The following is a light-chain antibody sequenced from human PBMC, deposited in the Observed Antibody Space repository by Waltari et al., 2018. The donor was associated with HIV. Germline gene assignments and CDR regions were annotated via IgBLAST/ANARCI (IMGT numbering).Light chain of an antibody. CDR2: GIN. CDR1: NSNVGISY. V-gene: IGLV1-47*01. Sequence: QSVLTQPPSASGTPGQRVTISCSGSNSNVGISYVYWYQQRPGPTPKLVSYGINQRPAGVPDRFSGSKSGTSVSLVISGIRSEDEADYYCAAWDYSLSGWVFGGGTKLTVL. CDR3: AAWDYSLSGWV. J-gene: IGLJ3*02.